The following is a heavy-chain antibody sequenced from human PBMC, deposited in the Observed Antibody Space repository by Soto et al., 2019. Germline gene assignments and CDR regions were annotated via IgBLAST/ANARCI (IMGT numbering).Heavy chain of an antibody. CDR3: ASHGDYAESYYGMDV. J-gene: IGHJ6*02. CDR1: GYTFTSYG. Sequence: QVPLVQSGAEVKKPGASVKVSCKASGYTFTSYGIIWVRQAPGQGLEWMGWISAYNGNTNYAQKLQGRVTMTTDTSTSTAYMELRSLRSDDTAVYYCASHGDYAESYYGMDVWGQGTTVTVSS. D-gene: IGHD4-17*01. V-gene: IGHV1-18*01. CDR2: ISAYNGNT.